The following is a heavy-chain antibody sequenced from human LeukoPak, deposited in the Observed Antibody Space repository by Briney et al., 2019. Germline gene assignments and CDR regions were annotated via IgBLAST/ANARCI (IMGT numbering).Heavy chain of an antibody. CDR3: ARDVTIFGGTDAFDI. CDR1: GGSISSGSYY. CDR2: IYTSGST. V-gene: IGHV4-61*02. J-gene: IGHJ3*02. D-gene: IGHD3-3*01. Sequence: SQTLSLTCTVSGGSISSGSYYWSWIRQPAGKGLEWIGRIYTSGSTNYNPSLKSRVTISVDTSKDQFSLKLSSVTAADTAVYYCARDVTIFGGTDAFDIWGQGTMVTVSS.